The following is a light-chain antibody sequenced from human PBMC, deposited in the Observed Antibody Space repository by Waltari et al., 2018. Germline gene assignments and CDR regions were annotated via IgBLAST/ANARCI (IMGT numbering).Light chain of an antibody. CDR3: QSYDSSLSQGV. CDR1: SSNIGAGYD. V-gene: IGLV1-40*01. J-gene: IGLJ2*01. CDR2: GHS. Sequence: QSVLTQPPSVSGAPGQRVTISCTGSSSNIGAGYDVHWYQQLPGTAPKLLIYGHSNRPSGVPDRFSCSKSGTSASLAITGLQAEDEADYYCQSYDSSLSQGVFGGGTKLTVL.